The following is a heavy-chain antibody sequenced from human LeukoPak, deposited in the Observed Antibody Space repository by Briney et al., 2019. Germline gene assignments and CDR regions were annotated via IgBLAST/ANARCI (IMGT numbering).Heavy chain of an antibody. CDR2: TSWISGSI. D-gene: IGHD3-3*01. J-gene: IGHJ5*02. CDR3: ARGSNDGNYDFWSGYFVSRGWFDP. CDR1: GFTFDDYA. V-gene: IGHV3-9*01. Sequence: GGSLRLSCAASGFTFDDYAMHWVRHAPGKGLEWVSGTSWISGSIGYADSVKGRFTISRDNAKNTLYLQMNSRRAEDTAVYYCARGSNDGNYDFWSGYFVSRGWFDPWGQGTLVTVSS.